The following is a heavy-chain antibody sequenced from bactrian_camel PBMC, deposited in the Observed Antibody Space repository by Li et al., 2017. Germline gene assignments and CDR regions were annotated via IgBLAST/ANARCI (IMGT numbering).Heavy chain of an antibody. CDR3: AAALRENPGSCAWGSPANY. J-gene: IGHJ4*01. V-gene: IGHV3S31*01. CDR2: IDTGDGST. Sequence: EVQLVESGGGSALAGGSVKLSCAASGYTFNTYSRFRQAPGQEREGVAAIDTGDGSTYYLNSVEGRFTISHDNAKNTLYLQMNSLKPEDTAMYYCAAALRENPGSCAWGSPANYYGQGTQV. CDR1: GYTFNTY. D-gene: IGHD1*01.